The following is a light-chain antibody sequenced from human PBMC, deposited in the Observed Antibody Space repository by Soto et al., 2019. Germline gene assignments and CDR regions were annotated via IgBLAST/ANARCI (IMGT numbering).Light chain of an antibody. CDR2: KAS. CDR1: QTMSIW. Sequence: DIQMTQSPSTLSASVEDRVTITCRASQTMSIWLAWYQQKPGKAPNLLIYKASSLESGVPSWFSGSGSGTEFTLTITSLQPDDFATYYCQLYNTYPLTFGGGTKVEI. V-gene: IGKV1-5*03. CDR3: QLYNTYPLT. J-gene: IGKJ4*01.